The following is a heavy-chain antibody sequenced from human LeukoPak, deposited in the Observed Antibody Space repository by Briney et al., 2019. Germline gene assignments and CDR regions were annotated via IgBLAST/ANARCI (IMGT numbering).Heavy chain of an antibody. D-gene: IGHD1-1*01. CDR3: ARPLGQGNEYGMDV. CDR2: IYYSGST. CDR1: GGSISSYY. Sequence: SETLSLTCTVSGGSISSYYWSWIRQPPGKGLEWIGYIYYSGSTNYNPSLKSRVTISVDTSKNQFSLKLSSVTAADTAVYYCARPLGQGNEYGMDVWGQGTTVTVSS. V-gene: IGHV4-59*08. J-gene: IGHJ6*02.